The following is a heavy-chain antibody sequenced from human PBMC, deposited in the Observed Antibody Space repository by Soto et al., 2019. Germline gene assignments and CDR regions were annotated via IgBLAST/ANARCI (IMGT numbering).Heavy chain of an antibody. CDR2: INPNSGGT. D-gene: IGHD2-15*01. Sequence: ASVKVSCKASGYTFTGDYMHWVRQAPGQGLEWMGWINPNSGGTNYAQKFQGWVTMTRDTSISTAYMELSRLRSDDTAVYYCARDRSYCSGGSCYSTLLDYWGQGTLVTVSS. V-gene: IGHV1-2*04. J-gene: IGHJ4*02. CDR1: GYTFTGDY. CDR3: ARDRSYCSGGSCYSTLLDY.